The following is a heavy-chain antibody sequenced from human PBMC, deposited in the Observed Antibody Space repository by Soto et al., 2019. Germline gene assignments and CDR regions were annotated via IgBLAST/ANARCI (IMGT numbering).Heavy chain of an antibody. V-gene: IGHV4-31*03. Sequence: LSLTCSVSGGSISSGYYFCTWIRQRPGEGLEWIGYISYSGSTNYNPSLESRITMSVDTSKNQFSLKLNSVTAADTAVYYCARESDWPRGYFESWGQGIQVTVSS. CDR3: ARESDWPRGYFES. D-gene: IGHD2-21*01. CDR1: GGSISSGYYF. J-gene: IGHJ4*02. CDR2: ISYSGST.